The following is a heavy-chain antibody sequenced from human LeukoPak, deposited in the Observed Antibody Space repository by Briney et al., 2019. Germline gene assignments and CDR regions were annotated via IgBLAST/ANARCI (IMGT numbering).Heavy chain of an antibody. Sequence: GASVKVSCKASGGTFSSYAISWVRQAPGQGLEWMGGIIPIFGTANYAQKFQGRVTITADESTSTVYMELSSLRSEDTAVYYCAREGRYSISSGVGGMDVWGQGTTVTVSS. CDR2: IIPIFGTA. J-gene: IGHJ6*02. V-gene: IGHV1-69*13. D-gene: IGHD6-6*01. CDR1: GGTFSSYA. CDR3: AREGRYSISSGVGGMDV.